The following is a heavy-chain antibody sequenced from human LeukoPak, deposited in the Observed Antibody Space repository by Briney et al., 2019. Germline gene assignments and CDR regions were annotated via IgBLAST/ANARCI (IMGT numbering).Heavy chain of an antibody. CDR1: GGSISSHY. J-gene: IGHJ4*02. D-gene: IGHD3-22*01. Sequence: SETLSLTCRVPGGSISSHYWTWLPQPPGKGLEWIGYIYYSGSTNYNPSLKSRVTISVDTSKNQFSLKLSSVTAADTGVYYCARDAGSRYYDSSGYYGLDYWGQGTLVTVSS. CDR3: ARDAGSRYYDSSGYYGLDY. V-gene: IGHV4-59*11. CDR2: IYYSGST.